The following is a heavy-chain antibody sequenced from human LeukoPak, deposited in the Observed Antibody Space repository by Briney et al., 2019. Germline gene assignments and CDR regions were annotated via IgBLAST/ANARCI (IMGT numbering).Heavy chain of an antibody. Sequence: KPSETLSPTCAVYGGSFSGYYCSCIRRPPGKGLEWVGEIKHSGINNYNTSLKSRVTISVDTSKNQFSLKLSSVTAAATAVYYCARRPYYYDSSGSEDAFDIWGQGTLVTVSS. CDR3: ARRPYYYDSSGSEDAFDI. CDR2: IKHSGIN. CDR1: GGSFSGYY. D-gene: IGHD3-22*01. J-gene: IGHJ3*02. V-gene: IGHV4-34*01.